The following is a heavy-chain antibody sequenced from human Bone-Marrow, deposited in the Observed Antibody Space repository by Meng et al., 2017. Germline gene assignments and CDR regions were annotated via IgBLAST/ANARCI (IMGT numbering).Heavy chain of an antibody. CDR2: INPNGGGE. CDR1: GYTFTGCY. V-gene: IGHV1-2*06. J-gene: IGHJ4*02. Sequence: ASVKVSCRASGYTFTGCYMHWVRQAPGQGLEWMVRINPNGGGENYAQKFQGRGTMTRDTYISTAYMELSRLRSDDAAVYYCGGWVDTAMVTDESYFDYWGQGTLVTVSS. CDR3: GGWVDTAMVTDESYFDY. D-gene: IGHD5-18*01.